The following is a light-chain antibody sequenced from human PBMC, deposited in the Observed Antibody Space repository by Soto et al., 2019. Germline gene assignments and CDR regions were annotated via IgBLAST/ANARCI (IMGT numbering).Light chain of an antibody. J-gene: IGLJ3*02. Sequence: QAVVTQSPSASASLGASVKLTCTLSSGHSSYAIALHQQQPEKGHGYLMKLNSDGSHSKGDGIPGRFSGSSSGAERYLTISRLQSEDEADYYCPNWDTGTWVFGGGTKLTVL. V-gene: IGLV4-69*01. CDR3: PNWDTGTWV. CDR2: LNSDGSH. CDR1: SGHSSYA.